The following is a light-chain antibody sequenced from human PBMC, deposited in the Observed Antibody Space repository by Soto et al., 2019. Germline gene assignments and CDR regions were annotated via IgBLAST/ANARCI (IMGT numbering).Light chain of an antibody. CDR2: DAS. Sequence: TLYASVGDRVTITCRASQTISSWLAWYRQKPGKAPDLLIYDASKLQSGVPASFSGSESGTEFTLTIASLQPDDFATYYCQQYYNYSTFGQGTKVDIK. CDR1: QTISSW. CDR3: QQYYNYST. J-gene: IGKJ1*01. V-gene: IGKV1-5*01.